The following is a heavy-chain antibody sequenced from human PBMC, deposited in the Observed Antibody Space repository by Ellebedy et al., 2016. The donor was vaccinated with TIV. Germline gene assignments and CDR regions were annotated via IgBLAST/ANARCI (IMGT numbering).Heavy chain of an antibody. Sequence: AASVKVSCKASGYTFTGYYMHWVRQAPGQGLEWMGWINPNSGGTNYAQKFQGRFTISRDNSKNTLYLQMSSLRAEDTAVYYCAKDFIYGDYADYWGQGTLVTVSS. D-gene: IGHD4-17*01. J-gene: IGHJ4*02. CDR1: GYTFTGYY. V-gene: IGHV1-2*02. CDR3: AKDFIYGDYADY. CDR2: INPNSGGT.